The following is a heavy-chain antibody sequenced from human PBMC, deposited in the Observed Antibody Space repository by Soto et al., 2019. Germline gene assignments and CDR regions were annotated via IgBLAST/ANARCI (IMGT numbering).Heavy chain of an antibody. CDR1: GYSFTSNW. J-gene: IGHJ4*02. CDR3: ARHQRDDASRKIDC. CDR2: INPADSDI. V-gene: IGHV5-51*01. Sequence: GESLKISCQGSGYSFTSNWIGWVRQMPGKGLEWTGIINPADSDIKYSPSFQGQVNISADKSIGTAYLQWSSLKASDTAMYYCARHQRDDASRKIDCWGQGTLVTVSS. D-gene: IGHD3-16*01.